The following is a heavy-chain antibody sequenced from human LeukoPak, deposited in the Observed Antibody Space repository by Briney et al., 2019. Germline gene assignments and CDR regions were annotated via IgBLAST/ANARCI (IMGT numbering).Heavy chain of an antibody. Sequence: PGRSLRLSCAASGFTFSSYAMHWVRQAPGKGLEWVAVISYDGSNNYYADSVKGRFTISRDNSKNTLYLQMNSLRAEDTAVYYCARSPSGYSYGDFDYWGQGTLVTVSS. CDR2: ISYDGSNN. J-gene: IGHJ4*02. D-gene: IGHD5-18*01. CDR1: GFTFSSYA. V-gene: IGHV3-30*04. CDR3: ARSPSGYSYGDFDY.